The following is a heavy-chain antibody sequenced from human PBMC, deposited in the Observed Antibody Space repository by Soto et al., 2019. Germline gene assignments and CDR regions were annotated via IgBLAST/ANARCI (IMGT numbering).Heavy chain of an antibody. CDR1: GFNFNYHW. D-gene: IGHD4-17*01. V-gene: IGHV3-7*01. CDR2: IKQDGSAE. J-gene: IGHJ4*02. Sequence: LRLSCAASGFNFNYHWISWVRQSPGKGLEWVANIKQDGSAEYYVDSVKGRFSISRDNGKNSLYLQMNNLRAEDTAVYYCAREVFGDYPYFDYWGQGTLVTVSS. CDR3: AREVFGDYPYFDY.